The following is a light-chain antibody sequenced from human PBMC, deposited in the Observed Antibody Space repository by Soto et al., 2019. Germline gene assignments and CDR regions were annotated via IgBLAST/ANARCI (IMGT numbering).Light chain of an antibody. V-gene: IGKV3-11*01. CDR3: QQRSNWLT. J-gene: IGKJ4*01. CDR1: QSVSSY. CDR2: DAS. Sequence: EIVLTQSPATQSLSPGERATLSCRASQSVSSYLAWYQQRPGQAPRLLIYDASSRATGIPARFSGSGSGTDFTLTISSLEPEDFAVYYCQQRSNWLTFGGGTRVEIK.